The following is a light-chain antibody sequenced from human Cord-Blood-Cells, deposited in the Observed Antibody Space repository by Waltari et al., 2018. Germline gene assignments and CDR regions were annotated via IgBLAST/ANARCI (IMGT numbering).Light chain of an antibody. CDR1: SSYVGGFNY. Sequence: QSALTHPAPVSGSPGQSITLPLPGPSSYVGGFNYVSWYQQHPAKAPKLMIYDVSNRPSGFSNRFSGSESGNTASLTISGLQAEDEADYYCSEYTSSSTWVFGGGTKLTVL. CDR2: DVS. V-gene: IGLV2-14*03. J-gene: IGLJ3*02. CDR3: SEYTSSSTWV.